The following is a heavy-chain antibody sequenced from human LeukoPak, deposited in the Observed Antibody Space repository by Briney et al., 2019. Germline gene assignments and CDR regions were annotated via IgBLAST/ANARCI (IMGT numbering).Heavy chain of an antibody. CDR3: ARGWVESFYYYYYGMDV. CDR2: IYCSGST. CDR1: GGSISSYY. J-gene: IGHJ6*02. Sequence: PSETLSLTCTVSGGSISSYYWSWIRQPPGKGLEWIGYIYCSGSTNYNPSLKSRVTISVDTSKNQFSLKLSSVTAADTAVYYCARGWVESFYYYYYGMDVWGQGTTVTVSS. D-gene: IGHD1-26*01. V-gene: IGHV4-59*12.